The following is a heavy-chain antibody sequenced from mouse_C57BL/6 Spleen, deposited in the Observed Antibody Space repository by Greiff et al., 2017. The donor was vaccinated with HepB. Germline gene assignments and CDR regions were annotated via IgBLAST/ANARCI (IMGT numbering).Heavy chain of an antibody. CDR1: GYTFTDYY. Sequence: EVQLQQSGPELVKPGASVKISCKASGYTFTDYYMNWVKQSHGKSLEWIGDINPNNGGTSYNQKFKGKATLTVGKSSSTAYMELRSLTSEDSAVYYCASYGNYGGYWGQGTTLTVSS. CDR2: INPNNGGT. D-gene: IGHD2-1*01. V-gene: IGHV1-26*01. CDR3: ASYGNYGGY. J-gene: IGHJ2*01.